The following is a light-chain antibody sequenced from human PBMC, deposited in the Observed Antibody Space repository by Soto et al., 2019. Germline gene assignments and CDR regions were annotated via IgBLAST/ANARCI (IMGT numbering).Light chain of an antibody. J-gene: IGLJ1*01. V-gene: IGLV2-14*01. CDR1: FSDVGGYDY. CDR3: SSHTSGSTRV. CDR2: EVT. Sequence: QSALTQPASVSGSPGQSIAISCTGTFSDVGGYDYVSWYQQHPDKAPKLMIYEVTKRPSGVSNRFSGSKSGNTASLTISGVQPEDEADYYCSSHTSGSTRVFGSGTKVTVL.